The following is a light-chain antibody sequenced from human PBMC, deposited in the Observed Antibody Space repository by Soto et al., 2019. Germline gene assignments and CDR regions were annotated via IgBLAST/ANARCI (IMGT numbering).Light chain of an antibody. CDR2: GAF. CDR3: QQRSNWQLT. CDR1: QSLSSSY. V-gene: IGKV3D-20*02. Sequence: EIVLTQSPVTLSLSPGERATLSCRASQSLSSSYFAWHQHKPGQGPRLLIYGAFTRATGIPDRFSGSGSGTDFTLTISSLEPEDFAVYYCQQRSNWQLTFGGGTKVDI. J-gene: IGKJ4*01.